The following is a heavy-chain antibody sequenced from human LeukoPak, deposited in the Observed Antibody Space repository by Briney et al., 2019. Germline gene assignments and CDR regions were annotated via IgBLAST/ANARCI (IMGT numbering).Heavy chain of an antibody. CDR3: AIDYYDSSGYYNY. V-gene: IGHV1-46*01. CDR2: INPSGDST. Sequence: ASVKVSCKASGYTFTNYYMHWVRQAPGLGLEWMGIINPSGDSTSYAQKFQGRVTMTRDMSTSTVYMELSSLRSEDTAVYYCAIDYYDSSGYYNYWGQGTLVTVSS. D-gene: IGHD3-22*01. CDR1: GYTFTNYY. J-gene: IGHJ4*02.